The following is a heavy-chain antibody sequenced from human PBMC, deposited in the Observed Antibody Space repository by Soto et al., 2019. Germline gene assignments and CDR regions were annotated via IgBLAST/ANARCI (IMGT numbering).Heavy chain of an antibody. CDR3: ARHLTGGPYYFDY. J-gene: IGHJ4*02. D-gene: IGHD7-27*01. CDR1: GGSISSYY. Sequence: SETLSLTCPVSGGSISSYYWSWIRQPPGKGLEWIGYIYYSGSTNYNPSLKSRVTISVDTSKNQFSLKLSSVTAADTAVYYCARHLTGGPYYFDYWGQGTLVTVSS. V-gene: IGHV4-59*08. CDR2: IYYSGST.